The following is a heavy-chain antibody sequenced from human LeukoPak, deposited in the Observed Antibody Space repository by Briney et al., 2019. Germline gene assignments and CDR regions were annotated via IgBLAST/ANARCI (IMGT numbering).Heavy chain of an antibody. CDR1: GYTFTGYY. V-gene: IGHV1-2*02. CDR2: INPNSGGT. Sequence: ASVKVSCKASGYTFTGYYMHWVRQAPGQGLEWMGWINPNSGGTNYAQKFQGRVTMTRDTSIITAYMELSRLRSDDTAVYYCARGHIGYCSSTSCYRYYYYYYMDVWGKGTTVTVSS. CDR3: ARGHIGYCSSTSCYRYYYYYYMDV. D-gene: IGHD2-2*01. J-gene: IGHJ6*03.